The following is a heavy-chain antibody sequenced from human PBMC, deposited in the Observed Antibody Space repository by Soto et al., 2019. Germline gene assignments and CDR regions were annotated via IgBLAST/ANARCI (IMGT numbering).Heavy chain of an antibody. CDR3: ARAISTNRYYYYYGMDV. V-gene: IGHV1-69*05. CDR2: IIPIFGTA. Sequence: ASVKVSCKASGGTFSSYAISWVRQAPGQGLEWMGGIIPIFGTANYAQKFQDRVTMTSDTSTSTVYMELSSLRSEDTAVYYCARAISTNRYYYYYGMDVWGQGTTVTVSS. CDR1: GGTFSSYA. J-gene: IGHJ6*02. D-gene: IGHD2-8*01.